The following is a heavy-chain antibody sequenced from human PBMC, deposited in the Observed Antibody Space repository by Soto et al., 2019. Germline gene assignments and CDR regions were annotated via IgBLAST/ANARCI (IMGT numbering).Heavy chain of an antibody. V-gene: IGHV3-15*07. CDR3: TTDLTVDPDYYYYYGMDV. D-gene: IGHD3-9*01. J-gene: IGHJ6*02. CDR2: IKSKTDGGTT. CDR1: GFTFSNAW. Sequence: GGSLRLSCAASGFTFSNAWMNWVRQAPGKGLEWVGRIKSKTDGGTTDYAAPVKGRFTISRDDSKNTLYLQMNSLKTEDTAVYYCTTDLTVDPDYYYYYGMDVWGQGTTVTVSS.